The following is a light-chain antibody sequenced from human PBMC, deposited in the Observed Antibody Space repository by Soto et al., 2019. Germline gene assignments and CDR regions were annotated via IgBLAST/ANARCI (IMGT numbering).Light chain of an antibody. J-gene: IGKJ4*01. CDR2: GAS. CDR1: QSLSGSR. Sequence: EIVLTQSPATLSLSPGERATLSCRASQSLSGSRLAWYQQKPGLGPRVLVYGASSRAPGIPDRFSGSGSGTDFTLPISRLEPEDFAVYYCQQYSILPLTFGGGTKVDVK. V-gene: IGKV3-20*01. CDR3: QQYSILPLT.